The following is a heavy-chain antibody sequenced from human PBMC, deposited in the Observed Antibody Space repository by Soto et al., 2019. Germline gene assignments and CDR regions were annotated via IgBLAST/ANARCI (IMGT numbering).Heavy chain of an antibody. CDR3: ARMSYFYDKWHFDL. J-gene: IGHJ2*01. Sequence: QLQESGPGLVKPSQTLSLTCTVSGASINNNDYYWSWIRQTPGKGLEWIGYVYYSGTTDYIPSLKSRLSMSIDKSQNQFTLKLNSVTAADTATYYCARMSYFYDKWHFDLWGRGTLVTVSS. CDR2: VYYSGTT. CDR1: GASINNNDYY. D-gene: IGHD3-22*01. V-gene: IGHV4-30-4*01.